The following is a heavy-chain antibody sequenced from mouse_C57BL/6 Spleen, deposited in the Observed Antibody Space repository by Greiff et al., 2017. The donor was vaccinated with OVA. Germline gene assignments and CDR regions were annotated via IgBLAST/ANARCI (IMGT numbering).Heavy chain of an antibody. D-gene: IGHD4-1*01. J-gene: IGHJ2*01. CDR1: GFTFSDYG. Sequence: EVKLMESGGGLVKPGGSLKLSCAASGFTFSDYGMHWVRQAPEKGLEWVAYISSGSSTIYYADTVKGRFTISRDNAKNTLFLQMTSLRSEDTAMYYCATSNWDNFDYWGQGTTLTVSS. CDR2: ISSGSSTI. V-gene: IGHV5-17*01. CDR3: ATSNWDNFDY.